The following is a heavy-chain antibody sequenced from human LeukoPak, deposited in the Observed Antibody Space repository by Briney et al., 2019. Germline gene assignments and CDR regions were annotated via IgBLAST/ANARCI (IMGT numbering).Heavy chain of an antibody. CDR3: ARGEWELLS. CDR2: IYTSGST. D-gene: IGHD3-22*01. J-gene: IGHJ4*02. CDR1: GGSISSGSYY. Sequence: SETLSLTCTVSGGSISSGSYYWSWIRQPAGKGLEWIGRIYTSGSTNYNPSLKSRVTISVDTSKNQFSLKLSSVTAADTAVYYCARGEWELLSWGQGTLVTVSS. V-gene: IGHV4-61*02.